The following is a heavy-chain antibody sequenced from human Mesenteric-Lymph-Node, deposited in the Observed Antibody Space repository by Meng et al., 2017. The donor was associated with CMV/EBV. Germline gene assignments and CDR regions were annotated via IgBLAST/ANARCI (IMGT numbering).Heavy chain of an antibody. J-gene: IGHJ5*02. Sequence: GGSLRLSCAASGFTFSNFAMHWVRQAPGQGLEWMGWINPNSGGTNYAQKFQGRVTMTRDTSISTAYMELSRLRSDDTAVYYCARGGGGYSGYDFGGWFDPWGQGTLVTVSS. CDR3: ARGGGGYSGYDFGGWFDP. CDR2: INPNSGGT. V-gene: IGHV1-2*02. D-gene: IGHD5-12*01. CDR1: GFTFSNFA.